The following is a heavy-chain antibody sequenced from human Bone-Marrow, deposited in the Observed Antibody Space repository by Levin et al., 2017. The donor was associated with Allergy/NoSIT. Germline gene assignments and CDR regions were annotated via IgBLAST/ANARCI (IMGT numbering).Heavy chain of an antibody. V-gene: IGHV3-53*01. J-gene: IGHJ4*02. Sequence: LSLTCAASGVTVGNNYMSWVRQAPGKGLEWVSVIYSVGSTYYAESVKGRFTISRDNSKNTLYLQMNSLRAEDTAIYYCARDPPGGGYWGQGTLVTVSS. D-gene: IGHD3-10*01. CDR3: ARDPPGGGY. CDR2: IYSVGST. CDR1: GVTVGNNY.